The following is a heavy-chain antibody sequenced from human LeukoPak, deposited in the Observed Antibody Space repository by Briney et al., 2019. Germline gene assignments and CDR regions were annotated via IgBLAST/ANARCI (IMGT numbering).Heavy chain of an antibody. CDR3: AKWARYYGPDHDFDI. CDR1: GAYISDYY. Sequence: SETLSLTCTVSGAYISDYYWNWIRQPPGKGLEWIGNIYHSGTTNYNPSLESRVTISIDTSKTKFSLKLGSVTAADTAVYYCAKWARYYGPDHDFDIWGQGTIVSVSS. D-gene: IGHD3-10*01. CDR2: IYHSGTT. J-gene: IGHJ3*02. V-gene: IGHV4-4*09.